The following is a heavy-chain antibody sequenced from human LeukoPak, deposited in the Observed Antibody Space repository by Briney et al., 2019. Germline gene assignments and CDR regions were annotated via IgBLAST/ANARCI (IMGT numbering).Heavy chain of an antibody. CDR3: ARHDSWRAAGFDY. CDR2: IFYSRTP. Sequence: PSETLSLTCTVSGGSIGSYYCRCIRQPPGKGRGWVGYIFYSRTPNYNRSLKSRVTISVDSSKNQFSVKLTSVTAADTAVYYCARHDSWRAAGFDYWGQGTLVTVSS. V-gene: IGHV4-59*08. J-gene: IGHJ4*02. D-gene: IGHD6-13*01. CDR1: GGSIGSYY.